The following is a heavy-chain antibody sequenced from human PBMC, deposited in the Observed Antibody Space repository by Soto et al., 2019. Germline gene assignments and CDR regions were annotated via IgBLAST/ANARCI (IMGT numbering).Heavy chain of an antibody. CDR2: ILPIFATA. Sequence: QVQLVQSGAEVKKPGSSVKVSCKASGDTFNNYVVNWVRQAPGQGLEWLGGILPIFATANYAQKFQGRVTITADKSTRTAYMELTSPRSEDTAVYYCAGRCDSTTCLGHFDYWGQGTLVTVAS. V-gene: IGHV1-69*06. J-gene: IGHJ4*02. CDR3: AGRCDSTTCLGHFDY. D-gene: IGHD2-2*01. CDR1: GDTFNNYV.